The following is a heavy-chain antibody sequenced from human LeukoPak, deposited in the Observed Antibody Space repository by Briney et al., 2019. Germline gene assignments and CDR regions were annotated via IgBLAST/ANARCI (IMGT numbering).Heavy chain of an antibody. V-gene: IGHV1-69*01. Sequence: SYAKKWEGRVTITADESTSTAYMEVSSLRSEDTAVYYCARAYSGYDCFDYWGQGILVTVSS. J-gene: IGHJ4*02. CDR3: ARAYSGYDCFDY. D-gene: IGHD5-12*01.